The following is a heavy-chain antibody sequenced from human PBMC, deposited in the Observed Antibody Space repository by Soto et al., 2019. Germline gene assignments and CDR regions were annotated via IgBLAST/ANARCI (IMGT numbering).Heavy chain of an antibody. V-gene: IGHV3-30-3*01. D-gene: IGHD3-3*01. Sequence: QVQLVESGGGVVQPGSSLRLSCAASGFSFKNYAFHWVRQAPGKGLEWVALISHNDEPKIFYADSVQGRFTIARDNFKNTVYLLMTSLREEDAAVYHCARGVRAETYYTAFDYWGQGTQVTVSS. CDR2: ISHNDEPKI. J-gene: IGHJ4*01. CDR3: ARGVRAETYYTAFDY. CDR1: GFSFKNYA.